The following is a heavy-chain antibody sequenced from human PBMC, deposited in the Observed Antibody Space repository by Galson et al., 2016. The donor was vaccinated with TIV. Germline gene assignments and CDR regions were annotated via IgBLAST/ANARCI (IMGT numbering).Heavy chain of an antibody. V-gene: IGHV3-30-3*01. CDR3: AGTLTSYYFDY. CDR1: GFTFSSYP. Sequence: SLRLSCAASGFTFSSYPTNWVRQAPGKGLEWVAVISYDGSNNADSVKGRFTISRDKTKNTLYLQMNSLRAEDTAVYYCAGTLTSYYFDYWGQGTLVTVSS. CDR2: ISYDGSN. D-gene: IGHD1-14*01. J-gene: IGHJ4*02.